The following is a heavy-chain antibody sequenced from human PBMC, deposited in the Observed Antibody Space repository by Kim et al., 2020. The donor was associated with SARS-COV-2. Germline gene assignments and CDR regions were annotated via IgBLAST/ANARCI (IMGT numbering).Heavy chain of an antibody. V-gene: IGHV3-23*01. D-gene: IGHD3-22*01. CDR2: ISGSGGST. CDR1: GFTFSSYA. CDR3: AKVRSYTYYYDSTRGPPAAGYFDY. Sequence: GGSLRLSCAASGFTFSSYAMSWVRQAPGKGLEWVSAISGSGGSTYYADSVKGRFTISRDNSKNTLYLQMNSLRAEDTAVYYCAKVRSYTYYYDSTRGPPAAGYFDYWGQGTLVTVSS. J-gene: IGHJ4*02.